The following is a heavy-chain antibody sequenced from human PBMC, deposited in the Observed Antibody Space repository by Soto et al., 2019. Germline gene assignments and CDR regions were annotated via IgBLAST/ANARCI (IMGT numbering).Heavy chain of an antibody. D-gene: IGHD3-9*01. V-gene: IGHV3-23*01. Sequence: GGSLRLSCTASGFTFTSYGMGWVRQAPGKGLQWVSTIRGDGGQTHYTDSVKGRFSISRDNSKNTVYLQMDSLRAEDTAMYFCARDVGLDSDDFFAYWGQGTQVTVS. J-gene: IGHJ4*02. CDR1: GFTFTSYG. CDR2: IRGDGGQT. CDR3: ARDVGLDSDDFFAY.